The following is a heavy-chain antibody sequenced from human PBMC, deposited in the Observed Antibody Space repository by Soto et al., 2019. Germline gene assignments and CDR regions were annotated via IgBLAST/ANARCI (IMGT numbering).Heavy chain of an antibody. CDR2: ISADGNII. V-gene: IGHV3-23*01. D-gene: IGHD6-13*01. J-gene: IGHJ4*01. CDR3: AKRQGIGAADKHFDF. Sequence: PGGSLRLSCAASGFIFSNHAMSWVRQVPGTGLEWVSVISADGNIIYYADSVRGRFTMSRDNSKYMLYLQMNSLRAEDTAVYYCAKRQGIGAADKHFDFWGHGARVTVSS. CDR1: GFIFSNHA.